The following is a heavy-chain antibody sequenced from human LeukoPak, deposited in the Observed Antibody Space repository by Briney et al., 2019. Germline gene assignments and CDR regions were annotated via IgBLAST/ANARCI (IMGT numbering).Heavy chain of an antibody. Sequence: PSETLSLTCAVSGGSISSSNWWSWVRQPPGKGLEWIGEISHSGSTNYNPSLKSRITVSVDKSENQFSLKLSSVTAADTAVYYCARRGDFDSRGSSDAFDIWGQGTMVTVSS. CDR1: GGSISSSNW. D-gene: IGHD3-22*01. CDR3: ARRGDFDSRGSSDAFDI. J-gene: IGHJ3*02. V-gene: IGHV4-4*02. CDR2: ISHSGST.